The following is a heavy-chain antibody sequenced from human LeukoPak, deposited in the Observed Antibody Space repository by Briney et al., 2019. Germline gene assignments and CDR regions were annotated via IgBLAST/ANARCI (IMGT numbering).Heavy chain of an antibody. CDR1: GYTFTSYD. CDR2: MNPNSGNT. Sequence: ASVKVSCKASGYTFTSYDINWVRQATGQGLEWMGWMNPNSGNTGYAQKFQGRVTMTRNTSISTAYMELSSLRSEDTAVYYCARGPQQLPYYYYYGMDVRGQGTTVTVSS. CDR3: ARGPQQLPYYYYYGMDV. D-gene: IGHD6-13*01. V-gene: IGHV1-8*01. J-gene: IGHJ6*02.